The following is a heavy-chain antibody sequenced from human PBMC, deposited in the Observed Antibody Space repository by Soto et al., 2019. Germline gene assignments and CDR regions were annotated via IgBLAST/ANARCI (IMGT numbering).Heavy chain of an antibody. V-gene: IGHV4-31*03. Sequence: PSETLSLTCTVSGGSISSGGYYWSWIRQHPGKGLEWIGYIYYSGSTYYNPSLKSRVTISVDTSKSQFSLKLSSVTAGDTAVYYCASIKWDYYDNSGYMDVWSQGTTVTVSS. CDR2: IYYSGST. J-gene: IGHJ6*02. D-gene: IGHD3-22*01. CDR3: ASIKWDYYDNSGYMDV. CDR1: GGSISSGGYY.